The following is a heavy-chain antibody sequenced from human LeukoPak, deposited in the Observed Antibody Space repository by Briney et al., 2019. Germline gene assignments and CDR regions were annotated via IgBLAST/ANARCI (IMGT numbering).Heavy chain of an antibody. D-gene: IGHD5-24*01. CDR2: VYYTGST. J-gene: IGHJ4*02. CDR3: ARGAMATTPFFDY. V-gene: IGHV4-61*01. CDR1: GGSVSSGTYY. Sequence: SETLSLTCTVSGGSVSSGTYYWSWIRQPPGKGLEWIGYVYYTGSTNFNPSLKSRVTMSLDTSRNQFSLKLTSLTAADTAVYYCARGAMATTPFFDYWGQGTLVTVSS.